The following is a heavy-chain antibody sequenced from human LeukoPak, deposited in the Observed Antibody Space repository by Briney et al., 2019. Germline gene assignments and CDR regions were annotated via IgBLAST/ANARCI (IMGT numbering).Heavy chain of an antibody. J-gene: IGHJ5*02. Sequence: SETLSLTCAVYGGSFSGYYWSWIRQPPGKGLEWIGEINHSGSTNYNPSLKSRVTISVDTSKNQFSLKLSSVTAADTAVYYCAKGDYDFWSGYPNWFDPWGQGTLVTVSS. V-gene: IGHV4-34*01. CDR2: INHSGST. CDR1: GGSFSGYY. D-gene: IGHD3-3*01. CDR3: AKGDYDFWSGYPNWFDP.